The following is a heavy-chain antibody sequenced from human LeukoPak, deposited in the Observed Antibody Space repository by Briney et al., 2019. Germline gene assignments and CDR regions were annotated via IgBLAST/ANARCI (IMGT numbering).Heavy chain of an antibody. CDR1: GYSFSTYP. D-gene: IGHD1-26*01. CDR2: IIPIFGTA. CDR3: ARAGSGELLPNYYFDY. J-gene: IGHJ4*02. Sequence: GASVKVSCKASGYSFSTYPINWVRQAPGQGLEWMGGIIPIFGTANYAQKFQGRVTITADESTSTAYMELSSLRSEDTAVYYCARAGSGELLPNYYFDYWGQGTLVTVSS. V-gene: IGHV1-69*13.